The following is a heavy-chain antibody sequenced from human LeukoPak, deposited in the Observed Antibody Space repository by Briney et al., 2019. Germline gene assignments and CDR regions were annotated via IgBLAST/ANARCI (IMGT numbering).Heavy chain of an antibody. CDR3: ARGYSSPDY. CDR1: GLNVSTNN. D-gene: IGHD5-18*01. J-gene: IGHJ4*02. V-gene: IGHV3-53*01. Sequence: GGSLRLSCAASGLNVSTNNMNWVRQAPGKGLEWVSVIYRGGSTLNANSVKGRFTISRDSSRNTLFLQMNSLRAEDTAVYYCARGYSSPDYWGQGTLVTVSS. CDR2: IYRGGST.